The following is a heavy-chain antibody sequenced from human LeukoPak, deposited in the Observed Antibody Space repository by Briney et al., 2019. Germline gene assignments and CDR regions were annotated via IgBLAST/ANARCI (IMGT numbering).Heavy chain of an antibody. Sequence: GGSLRLSCAASGFYFEDYTMYWVRQVPAKGLEWVSIISMDGTNTYYAESVKGRFTIPRDNSKNSLSLQMNSLRTEDTALYYCAKGRGTGYRYGPIENWGRGTLVTVSS. CDR3: AKGRGTGYRYGPIEN. D-gene: IGHD5-18*01. CDR1: GFYFEDYT. CDR2: ISMDGTNT. J-gene: IGHJ4*02. V-gene: IGHV3-43*01.